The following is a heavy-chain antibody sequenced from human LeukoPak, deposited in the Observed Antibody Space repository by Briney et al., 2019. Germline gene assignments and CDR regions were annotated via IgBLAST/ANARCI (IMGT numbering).Heavy chain of an antibody. J-gene: IGHJ4*02. CDR3: AAYAMVRGVIITPPFDY. CDR1: GFTFTSSA. V-gene: IGHV1-58*01. CDR2: IVVGSGNT. Sequence: GASVKVSCKASGFTFTSSAVQWVRQARGQRLEWIGWIVVGSGNTNYAQKFQERVTITRDMSTSTAYMELSSLRSEPTAVYYCAAYAMVRGVIITPPFDYWGQGTLVTVSS. D-gene: IGHD3-10*01.